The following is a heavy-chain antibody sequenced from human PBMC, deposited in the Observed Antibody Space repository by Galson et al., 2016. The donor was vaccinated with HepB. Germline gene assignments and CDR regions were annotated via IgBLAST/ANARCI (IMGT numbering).Heavy chain of an antibody. CDR1: GFIFSSYT. CDR3: ARTMAVAHFDY. V-gene: IGHV3-21*01. J-gene: IGHJ4*02. D-gene: IGHD4/OR15-4a*01. Sequence: SLRLSCAASGFIFSSYTMTWVRQAPGKGLEWVSSITNTGTHTYYGDSMKGRFTISRDNAKNSLSLQMDNLTAEDTAVYYCARTMAVAHFDYWGPGILVTVSS. CDR2: ITNTGTHT.